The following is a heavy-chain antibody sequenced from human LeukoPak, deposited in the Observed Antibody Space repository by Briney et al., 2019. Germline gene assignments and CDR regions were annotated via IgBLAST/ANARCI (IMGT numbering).Heavy chain of an antibody. J-gene: IGHJ4*02. CDR1: GFTFSNYT. CDR2: ISYDGSNK. Sequence: GGSLRLSCAASGFTFSNYTMDWVRQAPGKGLEWVAVISYDGSNKYYADSVKGRFTISRDNSKNTLYLQMNSLRAEDTAVYYCARDSPYHDYWGQGTLVTVSS. CDR3: ARDSPYHDY. V-gene: IGHV3-30-3*01.